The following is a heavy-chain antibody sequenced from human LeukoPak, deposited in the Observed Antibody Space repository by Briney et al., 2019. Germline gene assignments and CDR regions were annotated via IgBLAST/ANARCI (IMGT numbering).Heavy chain of an antibody. V-gene: IGHV6-1*01. CDR2: TYYRSKWYN. Sequence: SQTLSLTCAISGDSVSSNSAAWNWIRQSPSRGLEWLGRTYYRSKWYNDYAVSVKSRITINPDTSKNQFSLQLNSVTPEDTAVYYCARGSAVYGSGSYLNWYFDLWGRGTLVTVSS. CDR1: GDSVSSNSAA. D-gene: IGHD3-10*01. CDR3: ARGSAVYGSGSYLNWYFDL. J-gene: IGHJ2*01.